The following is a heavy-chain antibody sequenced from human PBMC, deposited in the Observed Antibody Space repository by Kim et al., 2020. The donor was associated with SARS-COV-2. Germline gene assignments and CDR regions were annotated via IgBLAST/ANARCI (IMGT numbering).Heavy chain of an antibody. Sequence: ADSEKGRLTISRDNSKNTLYLQMSSLRAEDTAVYYCAGDRTTVTTHNWFDPWGQGTLVTVSS. V-gene: IGHV3-30*15. CDR3: AGDRTTVTTHNWFDP. D-gene: IGHD4-17*01. J-gene: IGHJ5*02.